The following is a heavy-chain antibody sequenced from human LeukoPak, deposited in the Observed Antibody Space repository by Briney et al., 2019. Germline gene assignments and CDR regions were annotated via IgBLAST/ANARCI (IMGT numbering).Heavy chain of an antibody. D-gene: IGHD6-13*01. CDR3: ARLSPAAGTRSYDY. J-gene: IGHJ4*02. CDR1: GGSISSGGLY. V-gene: IGHV4-30-4*01. Sequence: SQTLSLTCTVSGGSISSGGLYWSWIRQHPGKGLEWIGYIHYSGSTYYNPSLKSRVTISVDTSKNQSSLKLSSVTAADTAVYYCARLSPAAGTRSYDYWGQGTLVTVSS. CDR2: IHYSGST.